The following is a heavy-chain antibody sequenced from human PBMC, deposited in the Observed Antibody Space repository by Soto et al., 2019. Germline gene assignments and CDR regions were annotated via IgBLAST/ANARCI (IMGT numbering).Heavy chain of an antibody. CDR2: AHHSGRT. CDR3: ASSAATGLDY. D-gene: IGHD1-26*01. CDR1: GGSKTSSNW. Sequence: QVQLQESGPGLVKPSGTLSLTCTVSGGSKTSSNWWNWVRQSPGKGLEWIGEAHHSGRTNYNPSLKSRVTLSVDKSKNHVALKLSSVTAADTAVYYCASSAATGLDYWGQGTLVTVSS. J-gene: IGHJ4*02. V-gene: IGHV4-4*02.